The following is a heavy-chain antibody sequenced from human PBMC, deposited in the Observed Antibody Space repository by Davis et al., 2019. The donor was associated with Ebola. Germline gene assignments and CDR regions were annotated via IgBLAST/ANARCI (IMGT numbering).Heavy chain of an antibody. V-gene: IGHV4-59*11. D-gene: IGHD5-18*01. CDR2: IYYSGIT. J-gene: IGHJ5*02. CDR3: ARDARIQLWLGNWFDP. CDR1: GGSISSHY. Sequence: SETLSLTCTVSGGSISSHYWSWIRQPPGKGLEWIGYIYYSGITNYNPSLKSRVTISVDTSKNQFSLKLSSVTAADTAVYYCARDARIQLWLGNWFDPWGQGTLVTVSS.